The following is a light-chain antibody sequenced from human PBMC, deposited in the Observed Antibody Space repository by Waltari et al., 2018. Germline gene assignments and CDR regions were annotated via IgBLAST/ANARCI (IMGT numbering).Light chain of an antibody. CDR2: DVS. CDR3: SSYITTNTLEL. J-gene: IGLJ3*02. V-gene: IGLV2-14*03. Sequence: QSALTQPASVSGSPGQSITISCTGTSSDVGTYNYVSWYQQHPGKAPKLLLYDVSYRPSGVSYRFSGSKSGNTASLTISWLQAEDEADYYCSSYITTNTLELFGGGTSLTVL. CDR1: SSDVGTYNY.